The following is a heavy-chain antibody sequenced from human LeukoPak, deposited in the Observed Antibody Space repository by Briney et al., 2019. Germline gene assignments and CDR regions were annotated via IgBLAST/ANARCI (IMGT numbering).Heavy chain of an antibody. CDR3: ARHTIGGSTVLNDAFDI. D-gene: IGHD3-9*01. Sequence: SETLSLTCTVSGGSISSSSYYWGWIRQPPGKGLEWIGSIYYSGSTYYNPSLKSRVTISVDTSKNQFSLKLSSVTAADTAVYYCARHTIGGSTVLNDAFDIWGQGTMVTVSS. V-gene: IGHV4-39*01. CDR1: GGSISSSSYY. CDR2: IYYSGST. J-gene: IGHJ3*02.